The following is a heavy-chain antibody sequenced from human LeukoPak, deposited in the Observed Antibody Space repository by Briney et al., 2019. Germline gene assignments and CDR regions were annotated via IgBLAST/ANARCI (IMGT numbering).Heavy chain of an antibody. D-gene: IGHD3-10*01. CDR3: ARLIHSGSYSKGFDP. Sequence: GESLKIFCQGSGSTFTSYWIGWVRQLPGKGLEWMGIIYPGDSDTRYSPSFQGQVPISADKSISTAYLQWSSLKASDTAMYYCARLIHSGSYSKGFDPWGQGTLVTVSS. J-gene: IGHJ5*02. CDR1: GSTFTSYW. CDR2: IYPGDSDT. V-gene: IGHV5-51*01.